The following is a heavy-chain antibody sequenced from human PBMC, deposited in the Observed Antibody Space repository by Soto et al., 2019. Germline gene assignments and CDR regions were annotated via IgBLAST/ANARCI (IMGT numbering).Heavy chain of an antibody. CDR2: ISHSGRA. CDR3: ARGRSFRLVGVPLDY. Sequence: PSETLSLTCGVSGFSIQTPYFWGWIRQPPGKGLEWIGLISHSGRAISHPSFASRATISLDTTNNAFSLTLKSVTAADTAVYYCARGRSFRLVGVPLDYWGQGTLVTVSS. V-gene: IGHV4-38-2*01. D-gene: IGHD3-16*02. CDR1: GFSIQTPYF. J-gene: IGHJ4*02.